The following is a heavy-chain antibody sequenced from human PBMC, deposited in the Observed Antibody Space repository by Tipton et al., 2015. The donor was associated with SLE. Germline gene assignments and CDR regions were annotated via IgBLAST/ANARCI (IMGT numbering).Heavy chain of an antibody. CDR3: ARGVLSGYSYRYATDY. V-gene: IGHV3-21*04. D-gene: IGHD5-18*01. J-gene: IGHJ4*02. Sequence: SLRLSCAVSGFSFSSYTISWVRQAPGKGLEWVSSISSSSTYIYYADSVKGRFTISRDNAKISLFLQMNSLRAEDTAVYYCARGVLSGYSYRYATDYWGQGTLVTVSS. CDR2: ISSSSTYI. CDR1: GFSFSSYT.